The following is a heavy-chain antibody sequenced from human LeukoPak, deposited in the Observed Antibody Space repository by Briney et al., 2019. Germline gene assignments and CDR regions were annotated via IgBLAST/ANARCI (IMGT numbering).Heavy chain of an antibody. Sequence: PSETLSLTCTVSGGSISSYYWSWIRQPPGKGLEWIGYIYYSGSTNYNPSLKSRVTISVDTSKNQFSLKLNSVTAADTAVYYCARDPPAGTSPYWGQGILVTVSS. J-gene: IGHJ4*02. CDR3: ARDPPAGTSPY. D-gene: IGHD1-7*01. V-gene: IGHV4-59*12. CDR1: GGSISSYY. CDR2: IYYSGST.